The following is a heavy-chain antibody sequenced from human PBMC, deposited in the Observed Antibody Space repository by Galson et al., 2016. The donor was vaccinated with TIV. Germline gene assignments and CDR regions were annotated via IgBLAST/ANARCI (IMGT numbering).Heavy chain of an antibody. CDR3: ARDLGYDSRGYYPGY. CDR2: IYSDGTT. Sequence: PRLSCAASGFTFSITYMSWVRQAPGKGLEWVSLIYSDGTTYYANSVKGRFTISRDNSKKMLYLQMNSLRAEDTAVYYCARDLGYDSRGYYPGYWGQGTLVTVSS. CDR1: GFTFSITY. D-gene: IGHD3-22*01. V-gene: IGHV3-53*05. J-gene: IGHJ4*02.